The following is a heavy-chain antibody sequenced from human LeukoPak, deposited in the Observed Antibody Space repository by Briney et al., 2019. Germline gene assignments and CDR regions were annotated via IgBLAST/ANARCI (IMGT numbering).Heavy chain of an antibody. Sequence: SQTLSLTCTVSGGTISSGDYYWSWIRQPPGKGLEWIGYIYYSGSTYYNPSLKSRVTIPVDTSKNQFSLKLSSVTAADTAVYYCARDTSRDGYNYDYWGQGTLVTVSS. J-gene: IGHJ4*02. CDR2: IYYSGST. D-gene: IGHD5-24*01. CDR3: ARDTSRDGYNYDY. V-gene: IGHV4-30-4*01. CDR1: GGTISSGDYY.